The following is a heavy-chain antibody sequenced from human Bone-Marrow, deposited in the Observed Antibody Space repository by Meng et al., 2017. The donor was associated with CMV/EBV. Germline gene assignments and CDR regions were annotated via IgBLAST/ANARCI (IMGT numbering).Heavy chain of an antibody. J-gene: IGHJ4*02. V-gene: IGHV3-23*03. CDR2: IYSGGSSP. D-gene: IGHD6-19*01. CDR1: GFTFSIYA. CDR3: AKGGYSSGWWTY. Sequence: SCAASGFTFSIYAVSWVRQAPGKGLEWVSVIYSGGSSPYYADSVKGRFTISRDNSKNTLYLQMNSLRAEDTAVYYCAKGGYSSGWWTYWGQGTLVTVSS.